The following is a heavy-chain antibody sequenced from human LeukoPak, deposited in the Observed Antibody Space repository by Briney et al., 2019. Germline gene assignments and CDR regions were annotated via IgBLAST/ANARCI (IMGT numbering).Heavy chain of an antibody. CDR2: IYYSGST. D-gene: IGHD6-6*01. J-gene: IGHJ4*02. CDR3: ARAPKQSSSFNFDY. Sequence: SETLSLTCTVSGGSISSGDYYWSWIRQPPGKGLEWIGYIYYSGSTYYNPSLKSRVTISVDTSKNQFSLKLGSVTAADTAVYYCARAPKQSSSFNFDYWGQGTLDTVSS. CDR1: GGSISSGDYY. V-gene: IGHV4-30-4*01.